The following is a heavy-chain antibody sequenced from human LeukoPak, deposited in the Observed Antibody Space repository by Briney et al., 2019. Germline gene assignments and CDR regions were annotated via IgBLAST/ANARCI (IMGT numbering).Heavy chain of an antibody. V-gene: IGHV4-59*08. CDR2: IYYSGST. CDR1: GGSISSYY. Sequence: PSETLSLTCTVSGGSISSYYWSWIRQPPGKGLVWIGYIYYSGSTNYNPSLKSRVTISVDTSKNQFSLNLISVTAADTAVYYCARASSYTGHLGWWGQGTLVTVSS. D-gene: IGHD2-2*01. CDR3: ARASSYTGHLGW. J-gene: IGHJ4*02.